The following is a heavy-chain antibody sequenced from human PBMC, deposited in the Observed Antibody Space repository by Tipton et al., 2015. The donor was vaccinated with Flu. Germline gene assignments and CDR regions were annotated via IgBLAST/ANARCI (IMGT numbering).Heavy chain of an antibody. V-gene: IGHV3-9*01. CDR1: GFIFGDYA. CDR2: ISWNSDRI. J-gene: IGHJ6*03. D-gene: IGHD3-3*01. Sequence: SLRLSCAASGFIFGDYAMYWVRQAPGKGLEWVSGISWNSDRIAYADSVKGRFTISRDDSKNTVYLQMNSLTAEDTAVYYCARDGPEWNYFSYMDVWGKGTAVSVS. CDR3: ARDGPEWNYFSYMDV.